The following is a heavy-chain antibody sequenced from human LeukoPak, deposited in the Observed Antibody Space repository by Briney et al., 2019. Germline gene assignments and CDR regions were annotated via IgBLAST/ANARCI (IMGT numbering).Heavy chain of an antibody. Sequence: GGSLRLSCAASGFTFSSYWMSWVRQAPGKGLEWVANIKQDGSEKYYVDSVKGRFTISRDNAKNSLYLQMNGLRAEDTAVYYCASLGITGTHDNWFDPWGQGTLVTVSS. V-gene: IGHV3-7*01. D-gene: IGHD1-20*01. J-gene: IGHJ5*02. CDR1: GFTFSSYW. CDR3: ASLGITGTHDNWFDP. CDR2: IKQDGSEK.